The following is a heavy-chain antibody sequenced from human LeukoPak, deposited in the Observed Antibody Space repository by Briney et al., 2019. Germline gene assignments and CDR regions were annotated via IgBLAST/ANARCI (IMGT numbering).Heavy chain of an antibody. CDR3: AKAHSSSWYPHFDY. V-gene: IGHV3-30*02. D-gene: IGHD6-13*01. CDR2: IRYDGSNK. Sequence: GGSLRLSCAASGFTVSSNYMSWVRQTPGKGLEWVAFIRYDGSNKYYADSVKGRFTISRDNSKNTLYLQMNSLRAEDTAVYYCAKAHSSSWYPHFDYWGQGTLVTVSS. CDR1: GFTVSSNY. J-gene: IGHJ4*02.